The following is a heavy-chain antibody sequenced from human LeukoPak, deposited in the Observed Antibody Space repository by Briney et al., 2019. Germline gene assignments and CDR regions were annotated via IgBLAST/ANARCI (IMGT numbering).Heavy chain of an antibody. D-gene: IGHD3-9*01. CDR1: GGSISSGGYS. V-gene: IGHV4-30-2*01. J-gene: IGHJ3*02. Sequence: PSQTLSLTCAVSGGSISSGGYSWSWIRQPPGKGLEWIGYIYHSGSTYYNPSLKSRVTISVDRSKNQFSLKLSSVTAADTAVYYCARGRSGEYDILTGLDAFDIWGQGTMVTVSS. CDR3: ARGRSGEYDILTGLDAFDI. CDR2: IYHSGST.